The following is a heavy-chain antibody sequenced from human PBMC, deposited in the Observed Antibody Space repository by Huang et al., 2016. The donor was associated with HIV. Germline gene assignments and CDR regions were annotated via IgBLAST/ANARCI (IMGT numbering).Heavy chain of an antibody. Sequence: QVQLVQSGSEVRKPGASVKVSCKVSGYTLSELSMHWVRQAPGKGLEWMGGFRLKEGDMIHAQKFQGRVPMTEDTSTDAGYMELSSLRSEDPAVFYCAAGFYDLLTDSVNFDFWGQGTLVTVSS. D-gene: IGHD3-9*01. CDR1: GYTLSELS. J-gene: IGHJ4*02. CDR3: AAGFYDLLTDSVNFDF. CDR2: FRLKEGDM. V-gene: IGHV1-24*01.